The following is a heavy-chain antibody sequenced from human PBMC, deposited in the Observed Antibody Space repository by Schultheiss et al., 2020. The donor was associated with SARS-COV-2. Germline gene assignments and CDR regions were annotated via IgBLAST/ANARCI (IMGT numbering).Heavy chain of an antibody. CDR2: IIPILGIA. CDR3: ARDENSSMDYYYGMDV. V-gene: IGHV1-69*04. J-gene: IGHJ6*02. Sequence: SVKVSCKASGGTFRSYAISWVRQAPGQGLEWMGRIIPILGIANYAQKFQGRVTITADKSTSTAYMELSSLRSEDTAVYYCARDENSSMDYYYGMDVWGQGTTVTVSS. D-gene: IGHD6-19*01. CDR1: GGTFRSYA.